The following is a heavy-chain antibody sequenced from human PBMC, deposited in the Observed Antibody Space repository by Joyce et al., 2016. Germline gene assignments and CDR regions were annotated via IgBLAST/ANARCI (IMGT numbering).Heavy chain of an antibody. CDR3: ARGDCITNDCYIVDQYYSIDV. CDR2: INPITGDT. J-gene: IGHJ6*03. Sequence: QVQLVQSGAEVKKPGASVTVSCKASAYTFTDYYMHWVRQAPGKGLELIGRINPITGDTNYAQKFQGRVTMTRDTSSRTAYMELSRLVSDDTAMYYCARGDCITNDCYIVDQYYSIDVWGKGTTVTVSS. CDR1: AYTFTDYY. V-gene: IGHV1-2*06. D-gene: IGHD2-21*02.